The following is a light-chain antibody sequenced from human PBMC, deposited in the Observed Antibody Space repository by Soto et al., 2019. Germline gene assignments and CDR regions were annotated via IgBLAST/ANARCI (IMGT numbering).Light chain of an antibody. CDR2: DAS. Sequence: DIQMTQSPSTLSASVGDRVTITCRARQSISSWLAWYQQKPGKAPKLLIYDASSLESGGPSRFSGSGSGTEFTLTISSLQPDDFATYYCQQYNSYSPTFGQGTKVEIK. J-gene: IGKJ1*01. CDR1: QSISSW. V-gene: IGKV1-5*01. CDR3: QQYNSYSPT.